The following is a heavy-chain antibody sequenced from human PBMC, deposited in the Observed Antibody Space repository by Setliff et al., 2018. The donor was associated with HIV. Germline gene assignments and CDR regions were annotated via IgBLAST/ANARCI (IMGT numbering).Heavy chain of an antibody. CDR1: GFTFSSAW. CDR3: ARVRDYYDSGAQAFDI. D-gene: IGHD3-22*01. CDR2: ISPDGSAT. J-gene: IGHJ3*02. Sequence: GGSLRLSCAASGFTFSSAWMGWVRQAPAKGLEWVANISPDGSATYYVDSVKGRFTISRDNAKNSLYLQLNSLRVEDTAMYYCARVRDYYDSGAQAFDIWGQGTMVTVSS. V-gene: IGHV3-7*01.